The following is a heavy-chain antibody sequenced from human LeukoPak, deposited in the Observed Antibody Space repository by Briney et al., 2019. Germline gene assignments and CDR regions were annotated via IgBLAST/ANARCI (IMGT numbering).Heavy chain of an antibody. J-gene: IGHJ6*03. CDR1: GGSISSYY. V-gene: IGHV4-59*01. CDR2: IYYSGST. Sequence: KASETLSLTCTVSGGSISSYYWSWIRQPPGKGLEWIGYIYYSGSTNYNPSLKSRVTISVDTSKNQFSLKLSSVTAADTAVYYCARDLGDFWSGLNMGYYMDVWGKGTTVTVSS. D-gene: IGHD3-3*01. CDR3: ARDLGDFWSGLNMGYYMDV.